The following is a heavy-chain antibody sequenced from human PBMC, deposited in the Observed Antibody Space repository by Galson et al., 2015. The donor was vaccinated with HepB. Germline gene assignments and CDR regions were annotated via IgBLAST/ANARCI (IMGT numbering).Heavy chain of an antibody. CDR1: GFTFSTYA. D-gene: IGHD4-17*01. V-gene: IGHV3-48*01. J-gene: IGHJ4*02. Sequence: SLRLSCAASGFTFSTYAMVWVRQAPGRGLEWLSYISQGPSPIFYANSVRGRFIISRDNAKNSLYLQMNSLRAEDTAVYYCATGGGPMTTNWFDYWGQGTLVTVSS. CDR3: ATGGGPMTTNWFDY. CDR2: ISQGPSPI.